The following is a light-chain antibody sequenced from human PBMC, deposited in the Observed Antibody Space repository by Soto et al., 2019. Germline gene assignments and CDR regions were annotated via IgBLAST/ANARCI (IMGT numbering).Light chain of an antibody. J-gene: IGKJ2*01. CDR2: AAS. CDR1: QSISSY. V-gene: IGKV1-39*01. CDR3: KQSYSTPHT. Sequence: DIQMTQSPSSLSASVPDRGNITFPSSQSISSYLNWYQQKPGKAPKLLIYAASSLQSGVPSRFSGSGSGTDFTLTISSLQTEDFATYYCKQSYSTPHTFGKGTKVDIK.